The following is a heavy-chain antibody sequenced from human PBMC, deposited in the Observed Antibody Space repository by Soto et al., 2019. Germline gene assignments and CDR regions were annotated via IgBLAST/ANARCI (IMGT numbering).Heavy chain of an antibody. D-gene: IGHD1-1*01. V-gene: IGHV4-31*03. CDR2: IYYTGNT. J-gene: IGHJ4*02. Sequence: QGQLQESGPGLVKPSQTLSLTCTVSGGSISSGGTGSYWTWIRQLPGKGLEWIGYIYYTGNTYYNPSLKSRPTISIDTSENQFSLKLTSVPAADTAVYFCASGHDAYKVRYWGQGTLVTVSS. CDR3: ASGHDAYKVRY. CDR1: GGSISSGGTGSY.